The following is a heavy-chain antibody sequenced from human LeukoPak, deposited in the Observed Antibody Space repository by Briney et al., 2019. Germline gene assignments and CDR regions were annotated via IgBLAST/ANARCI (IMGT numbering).Heavy chain of an antibody. CDR2: IWYDGSNK. D-gene: IGHD3-16*01. Sequence: PGGSLRLSCAASGFTFSSYGMHWVRQAPGKGLEWVAVIWYDGSNKYYADSVKGRFTISRDNSKNTLYLQMNSLRAEDTAVYYCCSRVGAYFDYWGQGTLVTVSS. CDR1: GFTFSSYG. V-gene: IGHV3-33*01. J-gene: IGHJ4*02. CDR3: CSRVGAYFDY.